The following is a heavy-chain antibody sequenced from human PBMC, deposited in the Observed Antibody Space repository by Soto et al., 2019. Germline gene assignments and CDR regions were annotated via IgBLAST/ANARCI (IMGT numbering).Heavy chain of an antibody. J-gene: IGHJ4*02. D-gene: IGHD3-10*01. CDR3: AKLDGSGSYYELSGSLAQGYYFDY. V-gene: IGHV3-23*01. Sequence: GGSLRLSCAASGFTFSSYAMSWVRQAPGKGLEWVSAISGSGGSTYYADSVKGRFTISRDNSKNTLYLQMNSLRAEDTAVYYCAKLDGSGSYYELSGSLAQGYYFDYWGQGTLVTVSS. CDR2: ISGSGGST. CDR1: GFTFSSYA.